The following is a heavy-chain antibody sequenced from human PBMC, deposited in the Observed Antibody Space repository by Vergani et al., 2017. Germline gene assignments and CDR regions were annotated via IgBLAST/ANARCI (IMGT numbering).Heavy chain of an antibody. Sequence: EVQLVESGGGLVQPGGSLRLSCAASGFTFSTYDMHWVRQATGKGLEGVSAIGPAGDTYYPGSVKGRFTISRENAKNSLYLQMNGLRAGDTAVYYCARRDSSSPALDYWGQGTLVTVSS. CDR3: ARRDSSSPALDY. D-gene: IGHD6-6*01. CDR1: GFTFSTYD. J-gene: IGHJ4*02. V-gene: IGHV3-13*01. CDR2: IGPAGDT.